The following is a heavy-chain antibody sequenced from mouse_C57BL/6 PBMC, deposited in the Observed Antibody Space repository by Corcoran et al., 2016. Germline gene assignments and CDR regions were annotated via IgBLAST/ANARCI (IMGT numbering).Heavy chain of an antibody. CDR1: GYTFTTYG. CDR2: INTYSGVP. Sequence: QIQLVQSGPELKKPGETVKISCKASGYTFTTYGMSWVKQAPGKGLKWMGWINTYSGVPTYADDFKGRFAFSLETSASTAYLQINNLKNEDTATYFCARARGTVVAYYAMDYWGQGTSVTVSS. V-gene: IGHV9-3*01. CDR3: ARARGTVVAYYAMDY. D-gene: IGHD1-1*01. J-gene: IGHJ4*01.